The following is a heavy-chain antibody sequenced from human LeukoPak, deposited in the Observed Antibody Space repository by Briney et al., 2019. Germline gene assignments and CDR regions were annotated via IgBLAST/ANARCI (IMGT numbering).Heavy chain of an antibody. J-gene: IGHJ4*02. Sequence: GGSLRLSCAASGFTFSSYAMSWVRQAPGKGLEWVSAISGSGGSTYYADSVKGRFTISRDNSKNTLYLQMNSLRAEDTAVYYCALSELGYCSSTSCYPYYFDYWGQGTLVTVSS. D-gene: IGHD2-2*01. CDR1: GFTFSSYA. CDR3: ALSELGYCSSTSCYPYYFDY. V-gene: IGHV3-23*01. CDR2: ISGSGGST.